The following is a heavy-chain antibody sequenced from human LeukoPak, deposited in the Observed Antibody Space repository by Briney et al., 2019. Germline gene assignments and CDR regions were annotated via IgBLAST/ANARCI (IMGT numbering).Heavy chain of an antibody. CDR3: ARVGDYALKD. Sequence: PLETLSLTCTVSGGSITSYYWSWIRQPAGKGLEWIGRIYNSGSTNYNPSLKSRVTMSVDASKNQFSLKLSSVTAADTAVYYCARVGDYALKDWGQGTLVTVSS. J-gene: IGHJ4*02. V-gene: IGHV4-4*07. CDR1: GGSITSYY. CDR2: IYNSGST. D-gene: IGHD3-16*01.